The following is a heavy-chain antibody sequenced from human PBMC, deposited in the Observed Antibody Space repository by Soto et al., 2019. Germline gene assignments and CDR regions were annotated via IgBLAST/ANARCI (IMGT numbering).Heavy chain of an antibody. V-gene: IGHV1-18*01. Sequence: ASVKVSCKASGYTFTSYGISWVRQAPGQGLEWMGWISAYNGNTNYAQKLLGRVTMTTDTSTSTAYMELRSLRSDDTAVYYCARAPRIAARLGVRSGYYYGMDVWGQGTTVTVSS. CDR1: GYTFTSYG. J-gene: IGHJ6*02. CDR2: ISAYNGNT. D-gene: IGHD6-6*01. CDR3: ARAPRIAARLGVRSGYYYGMDV.